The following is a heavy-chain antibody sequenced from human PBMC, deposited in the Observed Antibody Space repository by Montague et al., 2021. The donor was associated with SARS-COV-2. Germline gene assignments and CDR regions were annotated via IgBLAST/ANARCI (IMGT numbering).Heavy chain of an antibody. D-gene: IGHD4-23*01. CDR1: GGSITGYY. J-gene: IGHJ3*02. Sequence: SETLSLTCTVSGGSITGYYWSWIRRSPGKGLEWIGYIYDGGAVNYNPSLGSRVTISTDTSKNQLSLKVNSVTAADTAVYYCVRDHPYGGPRGAYDIGGQGTVVTVSS. CDR3: VRDHPYGGPRGAYDI. CDR2: IYDGGAV. V-gene: IGHV4-59*01.